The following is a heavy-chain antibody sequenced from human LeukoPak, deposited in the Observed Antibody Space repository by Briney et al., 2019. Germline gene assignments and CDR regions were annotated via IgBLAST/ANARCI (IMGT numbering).Heavy chain of an antibody. CDR3: ARDYSSSSAFDY. D-gene: IGHD6-6*01. J-gene: IGHJ4*02. Sequence: PSETLSLTCTVSGGSISSYYWSWIRQPPGKGLEWIGYIYYSGSTNYNPSLKSRVTISVDTSKNQFSLKLSSVTAADTAVYYCARDYSSSSAFDYWGQGTLVTVSS. V-gene: IGHV4-59*01. CDR1: GGSISSYY. CDR2: IYYSGST.